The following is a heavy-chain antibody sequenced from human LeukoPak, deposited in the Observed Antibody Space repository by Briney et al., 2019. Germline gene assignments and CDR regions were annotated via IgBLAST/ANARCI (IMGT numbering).Heavy chain of an antibody. D-gene: IGHD2-2*01. CDR1: GGSISSGGYS. CDR2: IYHSGST. CDR3: ARVGVGYCSSTSCSGEDY. Sequence: SQTLSLTCAVSGGSISSGGYSWSWIRQPPGKGLEWIGYIYHSGSTYYNPSLKSRVTISVDKSKNQFSLKLSSVTAADTAVYYCARVGVGYCSSTSCSGEDYWGQGTLVTVSS. V-gene: IGHV4-30-2*01. J-gene: IGHJ4*02.